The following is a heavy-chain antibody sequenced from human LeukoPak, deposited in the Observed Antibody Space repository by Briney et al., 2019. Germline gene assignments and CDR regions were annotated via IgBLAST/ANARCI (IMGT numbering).Heavy chain of an antibody. Sequence: GGSLRLSCAASGFTFSSYSMNWVRQAPGKGREWVSSISSSSSYIYYADSVKGRFTISRDNAKNSLHLQMNSLRAEDTAVYYCATLLLWFGESPPDYWGQGTLVTVSS. CDR2: ISSSSSYI. CDR1: GFTFSSYS. CDR3: ATLLLWFGESPPDY. V-gene: IGHV3-21*01. D-gene: IGHD3-10*01. J-gene: IGHJ4*02.